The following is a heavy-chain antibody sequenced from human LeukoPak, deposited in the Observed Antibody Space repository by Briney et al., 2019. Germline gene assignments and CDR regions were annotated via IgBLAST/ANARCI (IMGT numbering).Heavy chain of an antibody. V-gene: IGHV3-20*04. CDR2: INWNGGST. Sequence: PGGSLRLSCAASGFTFSSYSMHWVRQAPGKGLEWVSGINWNGGSTGYADSVKGRFTISRDNAKNSLYLQMNSLRVEDTAFYYCARGAYYYDSSGYYYFDYWGQGTLVTVSS. CDR3: ARGAYYYDSSGYYYFDY. D-gene: IGHD3-22*01. J-gene: IGHJ4*02. CDR1: GFTFSSYS.